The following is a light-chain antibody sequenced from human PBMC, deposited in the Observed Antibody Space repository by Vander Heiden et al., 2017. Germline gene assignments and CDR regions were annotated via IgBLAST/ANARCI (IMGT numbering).Light chain of an antibody. CDR1: QSISGF. J-gene: IGKJ5*01. Sequence: DLQMTQSPSSRSASVGDSVTITCRASQSISGFLSWYQVQPGKAPNLLIYAASNLQSGVPSRFSGSGSVTDFTLTITNLQPEDFATYFCQQGYSVPITFGQGTRLEIK. V-gene: IGKV1-39*01. CDR2: AAS. CDR3: QQGYSVPIT.